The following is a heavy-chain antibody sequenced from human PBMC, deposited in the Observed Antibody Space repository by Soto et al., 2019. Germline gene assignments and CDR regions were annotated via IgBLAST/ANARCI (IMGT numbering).Heavy chain of an antibody. CDR3: AKDDRFLGRRYFDL. V-gene: IGHV3-23*01. CDR1: GFIFSNNA. Sequence: VQLLESGGGLVQPGGSLRLSCAASGFIFSNNALSWVRQAPGKGLEWVSALSSSDGSTYYADSVKGRFTISRDNSKHTGYLQMTRLRDEDTAIYYCAKDDRFLGRRYFDLWGRGTQVTVSS. CDR2: LSSSDGST. J-gene: IGHJ2*01. D-gene: IGHD3-3*01.